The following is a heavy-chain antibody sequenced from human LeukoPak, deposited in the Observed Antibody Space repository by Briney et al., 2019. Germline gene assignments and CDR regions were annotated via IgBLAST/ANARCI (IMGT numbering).Heavy chain of an antibody. Sequence: PSETLSLTCAVSGGSISSYYWSWIRQPAGKGLEWIGRIYTSGSPNYNPPLKSRVTMSVDTSKNQFSLKLSSVTAADTAVYYCAREEPLLLWFGESITNNWFDPWGQGTLVTVSS. J-gene: IGHJ5*02. CDR1: GGSISSYY. V-gene: IGHV4-4*07. CDR2: IYTSGSP. D-gene: IGHD3-10*01. CDR3: AREEPLLLWFGESITNNWFDP.